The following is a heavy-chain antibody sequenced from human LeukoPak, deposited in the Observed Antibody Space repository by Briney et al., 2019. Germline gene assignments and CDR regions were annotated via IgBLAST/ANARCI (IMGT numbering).Heavy chain of an antibody. Sequence: PGGSLRLSCAASGFTFTTYDFHWVRQGAGKGLEWVSGIGKTGDTYYLYSVKRRFPFSRENAWNSLSLQMNSLTAGDTAVYYCARGAVTGFDFWGPGTLVIVSS. CDR3: ARGAVTGFDF. J-gene: IGHJ4*02. CDR2: IGKTGDT. D-gene: IGHD4-17*01. CDR1: GFTFTTYD. V-gene: IGHV3-13*01.